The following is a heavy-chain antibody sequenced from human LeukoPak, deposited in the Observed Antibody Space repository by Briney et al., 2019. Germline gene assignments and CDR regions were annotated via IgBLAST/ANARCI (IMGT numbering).Heavy chain of an antibody. V-gene: IGHV3-30*18. CDR2: ISYDGSNK. J-gene: IGHJ4*02. CDR1: GFTFSSYG. CDR3: AKVRYGDYGVDY. Sequence: GRSLRLPCAASGFTFSSYGMHWVRQAPGKGLEWVAVISYDGSNKYYADSVKGRFTISRDNSKNTLYLQMNSLRAEDTAVYYCAKVRYGDYGVDYWGQGTLVTVSS. D-gene: IGHD4-17*01.